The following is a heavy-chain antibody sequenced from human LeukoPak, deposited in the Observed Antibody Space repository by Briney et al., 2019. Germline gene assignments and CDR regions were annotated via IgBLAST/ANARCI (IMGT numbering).Heavy chain of an antibody. CDR1: GFTFSSYS. D-gene: IGHD3-3*01. V-gene: IGHV3-21*04. Sequence: GGSLRLSCAASGFTFSSYSMNWVRQAPGKGLEWVSSISSSSSYIYYADSVKGRFTISRDNSKNTLYLQMNSLRAEDTAVYYCANSVDYDFWSGYLYYFDYWGQGTLVTVSS. J-gene: IGHJ4*02. CDR3: ANSVDYDFWSGYLYYFDY. CDR2: ISSSSSYI.